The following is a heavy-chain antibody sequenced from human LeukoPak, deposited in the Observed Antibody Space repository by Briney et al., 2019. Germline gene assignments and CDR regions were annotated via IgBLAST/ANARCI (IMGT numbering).Heavy chain of an antibody. CDR1: GVSISSYY. D-gene: IGHD2-15*01. J-gene: IGHJ4*02. CDR3: ARGLGYCSGGSCYGVDY. V-gene: IGHV4-59*01. CDR2: IYYSGST. Sequence: PSETLSLTCTVSGVSISSYYWSWIRQPPGKGLEWIGYIYYSGSTNYNPSLKSRVTISVDTSKNQFSLKLSSVTAADTAVYYCARGLGYCSGGSCYGVDYWGQGTLVTVSS.